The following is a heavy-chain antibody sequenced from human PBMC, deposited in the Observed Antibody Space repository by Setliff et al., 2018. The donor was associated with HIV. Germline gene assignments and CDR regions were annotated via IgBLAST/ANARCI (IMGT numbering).Heavy chain of an antibody. J-gene: IGHJ6*03. CDR2: IYYTGNT. Sequence: SETLSLTCTVSGASVNSNNYYWGWIRQPPGKGLEWIASIYYTGNTYYNPSLKSRVAMSIDTSKNQFSLKLTSVTAADTAVYYCARGPRPVDVDYYYMDVWGKGTTVTVSS. CDR3: ARGPRPVDVDYYYMDV. CDR1: GASVNSNNYY. V-gene: IGHV4-39*07.